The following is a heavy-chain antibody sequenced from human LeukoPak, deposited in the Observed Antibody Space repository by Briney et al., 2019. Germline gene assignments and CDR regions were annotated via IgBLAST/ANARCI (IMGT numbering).Heavy chain of an antibody. J-gene: IGHJ3*02. CDR3: ARERITMIVVVIYDAFDI. CDR1: GDSVSSNSAA. Sequence: KPSQTLSLTCAISGDSVSSNSAALNWIRQSPSRGLEWLGRTYYRSKWYNDYAVSVKSRITINPDTSKNQFSLQLNSVTPEDTAVYYCARERITMIVVVIYDAFDIWGQGTMVTVSS. D-gene: IGHD3-22*01. V-gene: IGHV6-1*01. CDR2: TYYRSKWYN.